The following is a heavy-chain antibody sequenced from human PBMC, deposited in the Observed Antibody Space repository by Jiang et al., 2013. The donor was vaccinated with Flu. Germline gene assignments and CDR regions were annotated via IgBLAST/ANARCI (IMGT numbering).Heavy chain of an antibody. V-gene: IGHV4-59*01. CDR1: GGSISNYY. D-gene: IGHD3-22*01. CDR2: IYDSGST. CDR3: ARGRDTSAYQYDYYGMDV. J-gene: IGHJ6*02. Sequence: LLKPSETLSLTCAVSGGSISNYYWSWIRRPPGEGLEWLGHIYDSGSTTYNPSLKSRVTISLDTSRNQFSLEVSSVTAADTAVYYCARGRDTSAYQYDYYGMDVVGPRDHGHRLL.